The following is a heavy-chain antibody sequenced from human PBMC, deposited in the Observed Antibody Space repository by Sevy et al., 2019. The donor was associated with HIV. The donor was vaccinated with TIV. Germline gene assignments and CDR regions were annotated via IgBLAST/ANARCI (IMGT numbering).Heavy chain of an antibody. Sequence: GGSLRLSCEASGFSFSDYNMDWVRQAPGRGLEWLGRNGNKANIYTTQYAASVKGRFSISRDDLKNSLSLQMNSLNTEDTAVYYCARELWYGELGGWFDPWGQGTLVTVSS. D-gene: IGHD3-10*01. CDR2: NGNKANIYTT. CDR3: ARELWYGELGGWFDP. V-gene: IGHV3-72*01. CDR1: GFSFSDYN. J-gene: IGHJ5*02.